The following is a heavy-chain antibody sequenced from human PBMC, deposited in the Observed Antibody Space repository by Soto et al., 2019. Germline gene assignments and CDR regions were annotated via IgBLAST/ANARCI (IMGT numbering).Heavy chain of an antibody. J-gene: IGHJ4*02. CDR1: GFTFTSSA. CDR3: AADRNKTGEMDY. Sequence: GASVKVSCKASGFTFTSSAMQWVRQARGQRLEWIGWIVVGSGNTNYAKKFQERGTLTRDMSTSTAYMELSSLRSEDTAVYYCAADRNKTGEMDYWGQGTLVTVSS. CDR2: IVVGSGNT. D-gene: IGHD1-1*01. V-gene: IGHV1-58*02.